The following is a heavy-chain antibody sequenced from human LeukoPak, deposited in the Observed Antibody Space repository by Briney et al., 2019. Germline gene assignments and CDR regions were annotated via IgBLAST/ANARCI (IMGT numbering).Heavy chain of an antibody. Sequence: SETLSLTCTVSGGSISSYYWSWIRQPPGKGLEWIGYIYYNGSTNYNPSLKSRVTISIDTSKNQFSLKLSSVTAADTAVYYCARGRSVVIPAATFGWFDPWGQGTLVTVSS. D-gene: IGHD2-2*01. V-gene: IGHV4-59*01. J-gene: IGHJ5*02. CDR3: ARGRSVVIPAATFGWFDP. CDR2: IYYNGST. CDR1: GGSISSYY.